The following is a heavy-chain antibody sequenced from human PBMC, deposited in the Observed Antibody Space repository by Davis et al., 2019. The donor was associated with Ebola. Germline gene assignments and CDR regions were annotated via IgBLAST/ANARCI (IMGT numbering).Heavy chain of an antibody. CDR2: ISGSGGST. CDR1: GFTFSSHA. CDR3: ARVRLLWFGGLSY. V-gene: IGHV3-23*01. D-gene: IGHD3-10*01. Sequence: GGSLRLSCAASGFTFSSHAMSWVRQAPGKGLEWVSAISGSGGSTYYADSVKGRFTISRDNSKNTLYLQMNSLRAEDTAVYYCARVRLLWFGGLSYWGQGTLVTVSS. J-gene: IGHJ4*02.